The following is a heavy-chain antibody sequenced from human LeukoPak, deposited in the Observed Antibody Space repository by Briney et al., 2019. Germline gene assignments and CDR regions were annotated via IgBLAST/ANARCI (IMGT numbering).Heavy chain of an antibody. CDR3: ARAQAAGPFDY. V-gene: IGHV3-30-3*01. J-gene: IGHJ4*02. D-gene: IGHD6-13*01. CDR2: ISYDGSNK. Sequence: GRSLRLSCAASGFTFSSYAMHWVRQAPGKGLEWVAVISYDGSNKYYADSVKGRFTISRDNSKNTLYLQMNSLRAEDTAVYYCARAQAAGPFDYWGQGTLVTVSS. CDR1: GFTFSSYA.